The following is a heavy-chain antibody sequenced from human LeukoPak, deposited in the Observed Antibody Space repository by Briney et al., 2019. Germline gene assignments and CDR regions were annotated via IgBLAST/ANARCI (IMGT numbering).Heavy chain of an antibody. CDR1: GGSISSSSYY. D-gene: IGHD3-22*01. Sequence: SETLSLTCTVSGGSISSSSYYWGWIRQPPGKGLEWIGSIYYSGSTYYNPSLKSRVTISVDTSKNQFSLKLSSVTAADTAVYYCARVYDSRGFGYEAFDIWGQGTMVTVSS. V-gene: IGHV4-39*07. CDR3: ARVYDSRGFGYEAFDI. J-gene: IGHJ3*02. CDR2: IYYSGST.